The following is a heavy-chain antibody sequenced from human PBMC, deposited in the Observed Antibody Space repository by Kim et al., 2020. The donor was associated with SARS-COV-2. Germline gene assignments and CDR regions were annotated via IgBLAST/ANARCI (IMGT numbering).Heavy chain of an antibody. CDR1: GGSISSGGYY. V-gene: IGHV4-31*03. D-gene: IGHD4-17*01. CDR3: AREVYGPDYGMDV. J-gene: IGHJ6*02. CDR2: IYYSGST. Sequence: SETLSLTCTVSGGSISSGGYYWSWIRQHPGKGLEWIGYIYYSGSTYYNPSLKSRVTISVDTSKNQFSLKLSSVTAADTAVYYCAREVYGPDYGMDVWGQGTTVTVSS.